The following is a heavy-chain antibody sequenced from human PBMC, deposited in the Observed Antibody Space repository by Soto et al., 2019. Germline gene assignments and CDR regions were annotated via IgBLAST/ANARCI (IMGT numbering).Heavy chain of an antibody. D-gene: IGHD2-21*02. CDR3: AKTVVVTASYYYYGMDV. CDR2: ISGSGDST. Sequence: GGSLRLSCAASGFTLSDYAMTWVRQGPGKGLEWVSAISGSGDSTYYTDSVKGRFTISRDNSKNTLYLQMNSLRAEDTAVYYCAKTVVVTASYYYYGMDVWGQGTTVTVSS. CDR1: GFTLSDYA. V-gene: IGHV3-23*01. J-gene: IGHJ6*02.